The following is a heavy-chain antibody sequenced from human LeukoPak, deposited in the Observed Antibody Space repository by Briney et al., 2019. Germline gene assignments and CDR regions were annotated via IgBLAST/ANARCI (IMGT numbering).Heavy chain of an antibody. D-gene: IGHD1-26*01. J-gene: IGHJ4*02. CDR1: GGTFSSYA. CDR2: IIPIFGIA. Sequence: GASVEVSCKASGGTFSSYAISWVRQAPGQGLEWMGRIIPIFGIANYAQKFQGRVTITADKSTSTAYMELSSLRSEDTAVYYCARQVGATFDYWGQGTLVTVSS. V-gene: IGHV1-69*04. CDR3: ARQVGATFDY.